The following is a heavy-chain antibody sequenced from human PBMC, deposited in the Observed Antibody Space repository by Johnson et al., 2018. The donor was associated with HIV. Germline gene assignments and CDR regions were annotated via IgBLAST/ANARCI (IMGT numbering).Heavy chain of an antibody. CDR3: AREGTLGAFDI. CDR2: ISWNSGSI. J-gene: IGHJ3*02. CDR1: GFTFDDYA. Sequence: VLLVESGGGLVQPGRSLRLSCAASGFTFDDYAMHWVRQAPGKGLEWVSGISWNSGSIGYADSVKGRFTISRDNSKNTLYLQMNSLRAEDTAVYYCAREGTLGAFDIWGQGTMVTVSS. V-gene: IGHV3-9*01. D-gene: IGHD1-1*01.